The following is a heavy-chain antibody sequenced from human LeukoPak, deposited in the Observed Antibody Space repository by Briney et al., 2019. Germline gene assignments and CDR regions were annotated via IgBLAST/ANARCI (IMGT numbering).Heavy chain of an antibody. D-gene: IGHD4-23*01. CDR2: IYYSGST. J-gene: IGHJ6*02. CDR3: ARTPIYGGAYNFGMDV. Sequence: SETLSLTCTVSGGSISSYYWSWIRQPPGKGLEWIGYIYYSGSTNYNPSLKSRVTISVDTSKNQFSLKLSSVTAADTALYFCARTPIYGGAYNFGMDVWGQGTTVTVSS. V-gene: IGHV4-59*08. CDR1: GGSISSYY.